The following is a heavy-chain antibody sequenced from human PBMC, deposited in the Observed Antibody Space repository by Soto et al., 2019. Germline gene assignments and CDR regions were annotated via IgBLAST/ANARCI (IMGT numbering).Heavy chain of an antibody. CDR3: ARDDEYDILTGYPFYFQY. J-gene: IGHJ1*01. D-gene: IGHD3-9*01. CDR2: IWFDGGNK. V-gene: IGHV3-33*01. Sequence: GGSLRLSCAASGFTFSSYGMHWVRQAPGRGLEWVAVIWFDGGNKYYADSVKGRFTISRDNSKNTLYLQMNSLRAEDTAVYYCARDDEYDILTGYPFYFQYWGQGTLVTVSS. CDR1: GFTFSSYG.